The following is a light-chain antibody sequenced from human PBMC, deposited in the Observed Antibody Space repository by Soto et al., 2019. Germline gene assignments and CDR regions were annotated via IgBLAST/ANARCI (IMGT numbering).Light chain of an antibody. CDR3: QQTYRTPLT. Sequence: DIHMTQSPSSLSASVGDRVTITFRAGQYIGRYLNWYQQKPGKAPKLLIYAASSLHSGVPSRFSGSGSGTDFTLTISSLQPEDFATYSCQQTYRTPLTFGGGTKVDIK. J-gene: IGKJ4*01. CDR1: QYIGRY. CDR2: AAS. V-gene: IGKV1-39*01.